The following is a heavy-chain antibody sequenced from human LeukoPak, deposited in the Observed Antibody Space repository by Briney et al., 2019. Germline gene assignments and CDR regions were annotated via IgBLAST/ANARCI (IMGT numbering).Heavy chain of an antibody. CDR2: INPNSGGT. CDR1: GYTFTGSY. Sequence: ASVNVSCRASGYTFTGSYIHWVRQAPGQGLEWMGWINPNSGGTNYAQKFQGRVTMTRDTSISTAYMELRRLTSDDTAVYHCARDRSELRFFDWSLDFWGQGTLVTVSS. CDR3: ARDRSELRFFDWSLDF. D-gene: IGHD3-9*01. J-gene: IGHJ4*02. V-gene: IGHV1-2*02.